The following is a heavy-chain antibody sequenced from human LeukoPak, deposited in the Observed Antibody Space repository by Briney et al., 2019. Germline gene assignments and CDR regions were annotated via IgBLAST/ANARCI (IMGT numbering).Heavy chain of an antibody. Sequence: GGSLRLSCAASGFTFSSYWMSWVRQAPGKGLEWVANINQDGSEKYSVDSVKGRFTISRDNSKNTLYLQMNSLRAEDTAVYYCAKPSEQRDYYDSSDYYPYWGQGTLVTVSS. CDR1: GFTFSSYW. J-gene: IGHJ4*02. CDR2: INQDGSEK. CDR3: AKPSEQRDYYDSSDYYPY. D-gene: IGHD3-22*01. V-gene: IGHV3-7*05.